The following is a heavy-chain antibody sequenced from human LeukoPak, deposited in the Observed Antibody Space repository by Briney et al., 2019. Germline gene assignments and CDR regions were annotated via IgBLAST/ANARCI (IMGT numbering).Heavy chain of an antibody. CDR3: ARVVGRYCSSTSCYIDY. CDR2: IHTSGST. V-gene: IGHV4-4*07. D-gene: IGHD2-2*02. Sequence: SETLSLTCTVSGGSISNYHWSWIRQPAGKGLEWIGQIHTSGSTNYNPPLKSRVTISEDTSKRQFSLKLRSVTAADTAVYYCARVVGRYCSSTSCYIDYWGQGTLVTVSS. CDR1: GGSISNYH. J-gene: IGHJ4*02.